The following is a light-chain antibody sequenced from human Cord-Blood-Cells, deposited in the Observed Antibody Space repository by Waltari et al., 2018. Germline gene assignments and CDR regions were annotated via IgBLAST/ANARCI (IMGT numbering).Light chain of an antibody. CDR3: QQRRNWPPWT. CDR1: QSVSSY. CDR2: DAS. V-gene: IGKV3-11*01. J-gene: IGKJ1*01. Sequence: DIVLTQSPATLSLSPGERATLSCRASQSVSSYLALYQQKPGQTPRILNYDASNSATGIPARCSGSESGTYFTLTISSLEPEDFAVYYCQQRRNWPPWTFGQGTKGEIK.